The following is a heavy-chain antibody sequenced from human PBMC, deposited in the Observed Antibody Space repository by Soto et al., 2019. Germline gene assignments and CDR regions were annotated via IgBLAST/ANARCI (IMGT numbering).Heavy chain of an antibody. CDR1: GYTFTSYG. CDR2: ISAYNGNT. J-gene: IGHJ6*02. Sequence: SVKVSWKASGYTFTSYGISWGRQAPGQGLEWMGWISAYNGNTNYAQKLQGRVTMTTDTSTSTAYMELRSLRSDDTAVYYCARDRVVRGSFYYYYGMDVWGQGTTVTVSS. D-gene: IGHD3-10*01. CDR3: ARDRVVRGSFYYYYGMDV. V-gene: IGHV1-18*04.